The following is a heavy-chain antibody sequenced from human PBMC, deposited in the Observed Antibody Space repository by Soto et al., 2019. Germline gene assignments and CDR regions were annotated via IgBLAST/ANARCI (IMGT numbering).Heavy chain of an antibody. CDR2: IYHGGST. D-gene: IGHD3-22*01. Sequence: PSETLSLTCAVSGYSISSGYYWGFLGQPPGKGLECIGSIYHGGSTYYNPSLNSRVTLSIDMTNNHGSLILNSVTAADTAVYYCARVGPWVPYYYDSSPYTFENWFDPWGQGTLVTVSS. CDR3: ARVGPWVPYYYDSSPYTFENWFDP. CDR1: GYSISSGYY. V-gene: IGHV4-38-2*01. J-gene: IGHJ5*02.